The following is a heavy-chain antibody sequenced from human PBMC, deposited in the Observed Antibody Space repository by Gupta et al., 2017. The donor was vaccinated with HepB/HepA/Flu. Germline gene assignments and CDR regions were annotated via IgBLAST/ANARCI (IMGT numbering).Heavy chain of an antibody. CDR1: VFTFNYYY. CDR2: ISSGGSTI. CDR3: ARISEHRRPHAAFDY. V-gene: IGHV3-11*01. D-gene: IGHD1-26*01. J-gene: IGHJ4*02. Sequence: QLLLLASGRGFLTPGGSLRLSCSSSVFTFNYYYMSWIRQVPGKGLEWVSYISSGGSTIYYEDDVKGRFTISRDKAKKSLYLQMNSLRAEDTAVYYCARISEHRRPHAAFDYWGQGILVTVSS.